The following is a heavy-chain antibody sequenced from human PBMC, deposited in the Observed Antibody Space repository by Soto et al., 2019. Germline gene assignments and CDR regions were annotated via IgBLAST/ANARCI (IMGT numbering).Heavy chain of an antibody. J-gene: IGHJ4*02. V-gene: IGHV4-39*02. CDR3: ARDNHFDGYSSYHAFDN. CDR2: IKYSGTT. CDR1: GGSISSSSCH. Sequence: SETLSLTCTVSGGSISSSSCHWGWIRQPPGKGLEWIASIKYSGTTFYNPSLKSRVTLSVDTSKNQFALKLSSVTAAETAVYYCARDNHFDGYSSYHAFDNWGQGALVTVSS. D-gene: IGHD3-22*01.